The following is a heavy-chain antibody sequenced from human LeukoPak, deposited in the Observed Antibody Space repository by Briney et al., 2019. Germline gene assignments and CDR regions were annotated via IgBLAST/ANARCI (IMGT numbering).Heavy chain of an antibody. J-gene: IGHJ4*02. CDR2: IYYSGST. D-gene: IGHD5-18*01. V-gene: IGHV4-59*01. Sequence: SETLPLTCTVSGGSISSYYWSWIRQPPGKGLEWIGYIYYSGSTNYNPSLKSRVTISVDTSKNQFSLKLSSVTAADTAVYYCARGGYSYAEVDYWGQGTLVTVSS. CDR3: ARGGYSYAEVDY. CDR1: GGSISSYY.